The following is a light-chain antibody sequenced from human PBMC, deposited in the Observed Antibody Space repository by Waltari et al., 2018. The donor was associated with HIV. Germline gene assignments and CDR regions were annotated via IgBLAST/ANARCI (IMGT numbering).Light chain of an antibody. V-gene: IGKV3-20*01. J-gene: IGKJ3*01. CDR1: QTFSSGN. Sequence: EIVLTQSPGTLSVSPGEGATLSCRASQTFSSGNLAWYQQKRGQTPSLLIYGASNRAAGIPDRFSGSGSGTDFTLTISRLEPEDFAVYFCQQYDTSPFTFGPGTKVEIK. CDR2: GAS. CDR3: QQYDTSPFT.